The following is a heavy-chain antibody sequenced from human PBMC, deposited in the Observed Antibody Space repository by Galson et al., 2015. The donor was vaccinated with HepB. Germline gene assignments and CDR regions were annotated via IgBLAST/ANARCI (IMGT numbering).Heavy chain of an antibody. CDR1: GLTISSFD. CDR3: AKDTPGAPGCDGGLYN. Sequence: SLRLSCAASGLTISSFDIHWVRQAPGKGLEWVGVTSSDGRSEWYGDSVRGRFAVSKDNSRNTVFLQMNGLRREDTALYYCAKDTPGAPGCDGGLYNWGQRPLVTV. D-gene: IGHD2-15*01. V-gene: IGHV3-30*18. CDR2: TSSDGRSE. J-gene: IGHJ4*02.